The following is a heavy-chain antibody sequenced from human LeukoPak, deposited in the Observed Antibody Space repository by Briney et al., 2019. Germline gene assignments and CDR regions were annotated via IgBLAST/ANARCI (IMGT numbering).Heavy chain of an antibody. CDR1: GYSFTSYW. D-gene: IGHD6-13*01. V-gene: IGHV5-51*01. J-gene: IGHJ4*02. Sequence: GESLKISCKGSGYSFTSYWIGWVRQMPGKGLEWMGIIYPGDSDTRYSPSFQGQVTISADKSISTAYLQWSSPKASDTAMYYCARGAAATLYYFDYWGQGTLVTVSS. CDR3: ARGAAATLYYFDY. CDR2: IYPGDSDT.